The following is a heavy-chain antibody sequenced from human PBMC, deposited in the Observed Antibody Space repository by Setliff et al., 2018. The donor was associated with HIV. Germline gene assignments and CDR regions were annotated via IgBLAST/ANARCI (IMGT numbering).Heavy chain of an antibody. CDR1: GFAFSHYW. D-gene: IGHD5-12*01. J-gene: IGHJ4*01. V-gene: IGHV3-74*01. CDR2: ITNDVSAT. Sequence: GGSLRLSCAASGFTSGFAFSHYWMHWVRQVPGRGLVWVSRITNDVSATTYADFVKGRFTISRDNAKNMVYLQMNSLRVEDTAVYYCTTGPYNGYSDWGHGTAVTVSS. CDR3: TTGPYNGYSD.